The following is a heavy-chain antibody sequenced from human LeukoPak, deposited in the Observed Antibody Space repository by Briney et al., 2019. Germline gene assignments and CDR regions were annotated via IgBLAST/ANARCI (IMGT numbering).Heavy chain of an antibody. CDR1: GFTFSSYA. CDR2: ISGSGGST. V-gene: IGHV3-23*01. D-gene: IGHD3-3*01. CDR3: AKNFRLRFLEWPVTFENDAFDI. J-gene: IGHJ3*02. Sequence: GGSLRLSCAASGFTFSSYAMSWVRQAPGKGLEWVSAISGSGGSTYYADSVKGRFTISRDNSKNTLYLQMNSLRAEDTAVYYCAKNFRLRFLEWPVTFENDAFDIWGQGTMVTVSS.